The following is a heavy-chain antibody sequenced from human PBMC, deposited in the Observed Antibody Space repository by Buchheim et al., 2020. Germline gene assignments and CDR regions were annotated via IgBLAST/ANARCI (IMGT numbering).Heavy chain of an antibody. J-gene: IGHJ4*02. CDR3: ARGGDAVAGHFDD. V-gene: IGHV4-59*01. Sequence: QVQLQQSGPGLVKPSETLSLTCTVSGGSISSYYWSWIRQPPGKGLEWIGYISNSGSTNYNPSLKRRATISVAASKNQSSLKLSSVTAADTAVYYCARGGDAVAGHFDDWGQGTL. D-gene: IGHD6-19*01. CDR2: ISNSGST. CDR1: GGSISSYY.